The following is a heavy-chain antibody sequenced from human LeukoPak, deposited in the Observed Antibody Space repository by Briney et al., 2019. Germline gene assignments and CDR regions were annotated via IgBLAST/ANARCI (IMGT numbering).Heavy chain of an antibody. D-gene: IGHD4-23*01. V-gene: IGHV1-69*04. CDR1: GGTFSSYT. CDR2: IIPILGIA. J-gene: IGHJ4*02. Sequence: ASVKVSCKASGGTFSSYTISWVRQAPGQGLEWMGRIIPILGIANYAQKFRGRVTITADKSTSTAYMELSSLRSEDTAVYYCAREDYGGSYFDYWGQGTLVTVSS. CDR3: AREDYGGSYFDY.